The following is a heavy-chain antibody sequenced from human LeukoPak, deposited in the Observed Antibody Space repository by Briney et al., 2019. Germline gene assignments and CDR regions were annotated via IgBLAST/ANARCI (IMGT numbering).Heavy chain of an antibody. J-gene: IGHJ4*02. Sequence: GGSLRLSCTASGFTFRDYAMHWVRQAPGKGLEWVALISYEGSNKYYADSVKGRFTISRDNSKSTLYLEVNSLRAEDTAVYYCARVSADNRHAIGFFFDSWGQGTLVTVSS. CDR1: GFTFRDYA. D-gene: IGHD1-1*01. V-gene: IGHV3-30-3*01. CDR3: ARVSADNRHAIGFFFDS. CDR2: ISYEGSNK.